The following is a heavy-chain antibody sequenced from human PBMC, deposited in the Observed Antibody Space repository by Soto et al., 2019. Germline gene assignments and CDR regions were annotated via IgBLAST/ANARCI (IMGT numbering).Heavy chain of an antibody. V-gene: IGHV4-34*01. CDR3: ARARGIAASPYYYYGMDV. Sequence: SETLSLTCAVYGGSFSGYYWSWIRQPPGKGLEWIGEINHSGSTNYNPSLKSRVTISVDTSKNQFSLKLSSVTAADTAVYYCARARGIAASPYYYYGMDVWGQGTTVTVSS. CDR1: GGSFSGYY. CDR2: INHSGST. D-gene: IGHD6-13*01. J-gene: IGHJ6*02.